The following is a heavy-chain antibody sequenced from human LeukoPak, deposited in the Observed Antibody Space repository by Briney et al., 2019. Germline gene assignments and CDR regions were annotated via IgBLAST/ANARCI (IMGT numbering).Heavy chain of an antibody. Sequence: PSETLSLTCGVSGGSFSDYYWKWIRQSRGRGREWIGEINHSGSTNYNPSLKSRVTMSVDTSKKQFSLRLSSVSAADTAIYYCARSGYTRRFMDYWGQGTLVTVSS. CDR1: GGSFSDYY. V-gene: IGHV4-34*01. CDR3: ARSGYTRRFMDY. CDR2: INHSGST. D-gene: IGHD1-1*01. J-gene: IGHJ4*02.